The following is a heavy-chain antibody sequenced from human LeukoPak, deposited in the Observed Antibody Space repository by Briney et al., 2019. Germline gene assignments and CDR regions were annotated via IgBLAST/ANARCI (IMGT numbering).Heavy chain of an antibody. V-gene: IGHV1-2*02. CDR1: GYTFTGYY. CDR3: ARVDYYDSSGYYPGFDP. CDR2: INPNSGGT. J-gene: IGHJ5*02. D-gene: IGHD3-22*01. Sequence: ASVKVSCKASGYTFTGYYMHWVRQAPGQGLEGMGWINPNSGGTNYAKKFQGRVTMTRDTSISTAYMELSRLRSDDTAVYYCARVDYYDSSGYYPGFDPWGQGTLVTVSS.